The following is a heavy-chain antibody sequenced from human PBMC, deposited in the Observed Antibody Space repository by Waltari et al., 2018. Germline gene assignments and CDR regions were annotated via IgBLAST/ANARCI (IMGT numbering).Heavy chain of an antibody. CDR3: ARDPALYSSGWYPDY. Sequence: EVQLVESGGGLVQPGGSLRLSCAASGFTFSSYSMNWVRQAPGKGLEWVSYISSSSSTIYYADSVNGRFTISRDNAKNSLYLQMNILRAEDTAVYYCARDPALYSSGWYPDYWGQGTLVTVSS. J-gene: IGHJ4*02. V-gene: IGHV3-48*01. CDR2: ISSSSSTI. D-gene: IGHD6-19*01. CDR1: GFTFSSYS.